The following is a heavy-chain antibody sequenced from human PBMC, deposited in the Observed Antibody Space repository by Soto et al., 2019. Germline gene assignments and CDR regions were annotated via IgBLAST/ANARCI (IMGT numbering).Heavy chain of an antibody. V-gene: IGHV1-69*01. CDR3: AREKHTYYYDSSGYLLWY. D-gene: IGHD3-22*01. Sequence: QVQLVQSGAEVKKPGSSVKVSCKASGGTFSSYAISWVRQAPGQGLEWMGGIIPIFGTANYAQKFQGRVTITADESTRTAYMELSSLRSGDPAVDYCAREKHTYYYDSSGYLLWYWGQGTLVTVSS. CDR1: GGTFSSYA. J-gene: IGHJ4*02. CDR2: IIPIFGTA.